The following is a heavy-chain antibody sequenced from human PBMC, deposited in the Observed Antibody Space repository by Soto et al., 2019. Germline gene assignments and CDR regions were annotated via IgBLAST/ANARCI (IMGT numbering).Heavy chain of an antibody. CDR3: AGGGVY. CDR1: GFTFSSPE. CDR2: ISGSGTTT. J-gene: IGHJ4*02. Sequence: EVQLVESGGGSGQPGGSLRLSCAAAGFTFSSPEMNWVRQAPGKGLEWISYISGSGTTTYYAYSVKGRFTISRDNAQNSLYLQMNSPRDEDTAVYYCAGGGVYWGQGTLVTFS. D-gene: IGHD2-8*01. V-gene: IGHV3-48*03.